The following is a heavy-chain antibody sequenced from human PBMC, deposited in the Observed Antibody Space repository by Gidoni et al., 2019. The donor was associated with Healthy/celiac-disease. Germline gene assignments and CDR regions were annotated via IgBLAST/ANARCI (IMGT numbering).Heavy chain of an antibody. CDR2: IYYRVST. J-gene: IGHJ5*02. V-gene: IGHV4-39*01. CDR1: GGSISSSSYY. D-gene: IGHD2-2*02. Sequence: QLQLQESGPGLVKPSETLSLTCTVSGGSISSSSYYLGWLRQPPGKGLEWIGSIYYRVSTYYNPSLKSRVTISVDTSKNQFSLKLSSVTAADTAVYYCARPQDIVVVPAAIGWFDPWGQGTLVTVSA. CDR3: ARPQDIVVVPAAIGWFDP.